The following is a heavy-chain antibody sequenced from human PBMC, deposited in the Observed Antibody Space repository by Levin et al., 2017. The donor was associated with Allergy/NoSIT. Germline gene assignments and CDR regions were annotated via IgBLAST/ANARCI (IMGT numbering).Heavy chain of an antibody. J-gene: IGHJ3*02. CDR3: ARDLYTGTGREDGFDI. V-gene: IGHV1-18*01. CDR1: GYTFTSYG. D-gene: IGHD1-1*01. CDR2: ISAYNGNT. Sequence: GESLKISCKASGYTFTSYGITWVRQAPGQGLEWMGWISAYNGNTNYAQKLQGRVTMTTDTSTSTAYMELRSLRSDDTAVYYCARDLYTGTGREDGFDIWGQGTMVTVSS.